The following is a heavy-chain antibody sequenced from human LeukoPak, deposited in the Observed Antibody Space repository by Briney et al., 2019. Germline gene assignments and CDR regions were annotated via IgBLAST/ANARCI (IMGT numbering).Heavy chain of an antibody. CDR1: GYTFTSYA. CDR2: INTNTGNP. D-gene: IGHD4-23*01. CDR3: ASALLTTVVTTEFDY. V-gene: IGHV7-4-1*02. Sequence: ASVTVSCKASGYTFTSYAMNWVRQAPGQGLEWMGWINTNTGNPTYAQGFTGRFVFSLDTSVSTAYLQISSLKAEDTAVYYCASALLTTVVTTEFDYWGQGTLVTVPS. J-gene: IGHJ4*02.